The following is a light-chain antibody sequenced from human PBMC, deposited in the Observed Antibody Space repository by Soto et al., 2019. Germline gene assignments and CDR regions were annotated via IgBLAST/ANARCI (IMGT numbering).Light chain of an antibody. CDR3: AVWDNSLSGWL. CDR1: NSNIGRDF. J-gene: IGLJ3*02. V-gene: IGLV1-47*02. Sequence: QSAVTQPPSASGTPGQRVTISCSGSNSNIGRDFVSWYQQLPGAAPKLLIYSTDQRPSGVPARFSGSKSGTSASLAISGLRSEDEADYYCAVWDNSLSGWLFGGGTKVTVL. CDR2: STD.